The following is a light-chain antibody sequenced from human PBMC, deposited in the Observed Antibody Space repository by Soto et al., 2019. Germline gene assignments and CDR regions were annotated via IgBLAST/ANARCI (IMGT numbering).Light chain of an antibody. J-gene: IGKJ5*01. CDR2: DAS. CDR1: QSVGNY. V-gene: IGKV3-11*01. CDR3: QQRGTWPPIT. Sequence: EIVLTQSPATLSLSPGERATLSCRASQSVGNYLAWYQQKPGQAPRLIIYDASSRATGIPARFSGGGSGTDFTLPISSLQSEDLAVYYGQQRGTWPPITFGQGTRLEIK.